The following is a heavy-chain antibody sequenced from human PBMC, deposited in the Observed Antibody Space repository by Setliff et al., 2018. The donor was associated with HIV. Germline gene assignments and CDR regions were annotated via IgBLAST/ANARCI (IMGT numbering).Heavy chain of an antibody. Sequence: PGGSLRLSCGASGFTFSRYWMHWVRQTPGKGLVWVSRISSDGSSTSYADSVKGRFTISRDNAKNTLYLQMNSLRAEDTAVYYCARDDRIQKWFGPDYWGQGTLVTVSS. V-gene: IGHV3-74*01. J-gene: IGHJ4*02. D-gene: IGHD2-8*01. CDR1: GFTFSRYW. CDR2: ISSDGSST. CDR3: ARDDRIQKWFGPDY.